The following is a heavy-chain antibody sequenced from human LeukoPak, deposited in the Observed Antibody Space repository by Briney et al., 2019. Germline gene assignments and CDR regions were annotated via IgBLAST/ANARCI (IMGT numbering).Heavy chain of an antibody. D-gene: IGHD6-6*01. CDR2: INPNSGGT. Sequence: ASVKVSCKASGYTFTGYYMHWVRQAPGQGLEWMGRINPNSGGTNYAQKFQGRVTMTRDTSISTAYMELSRLRSDDTAVYYCARGSSSSRGWFDPWGQGTLVTLFS. CDR3: ARGSSSSRGWFDP. V-gene: IGHV1-2*06. J-gene: IGHJ5*02. CDR1: GYTFTGYY.